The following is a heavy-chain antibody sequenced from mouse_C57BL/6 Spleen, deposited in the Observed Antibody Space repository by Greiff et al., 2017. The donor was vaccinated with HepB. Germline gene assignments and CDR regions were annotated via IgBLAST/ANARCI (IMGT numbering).Heavy chain of an antibody. CDR2: IDPETGGT. Sequence: VQLQQSGAELVRPGASVTLSCKASGYTFTDYVMHWVKQTPVHGLEWIGAIDPETGGTAYNQKFKGKAILTADKSSSTAYMELRSLTSEDSAVYYCTRLIRLRRWFAYWGQGTLVTVSA. CDR1: GYTFTDYV. D-gene: IGHD2-4*01. V-gene: IGHV1-15*01. J-gene: IGHJ3*01. CDR3: TRLIRLRRWFAY.